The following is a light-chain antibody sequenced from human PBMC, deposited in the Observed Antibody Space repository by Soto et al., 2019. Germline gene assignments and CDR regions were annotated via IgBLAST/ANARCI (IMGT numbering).Light chain of an antibody. CDR1: QSVSSN. V-gene: IGKV3-15*01. CDR2: GAS. Sequence: EIVMTQSPATLSVSPGERATLSCMASQSVSSNLAWYQQKPGQPPNLLIYGASTRATGIPARFSGSGSGTEFTLSISSRHTEDFAAYYCQQYHYLPPLTFGGGTKVVIK. J-gene: IGKJ4*01. CDR3: QQYHYLPPLT.